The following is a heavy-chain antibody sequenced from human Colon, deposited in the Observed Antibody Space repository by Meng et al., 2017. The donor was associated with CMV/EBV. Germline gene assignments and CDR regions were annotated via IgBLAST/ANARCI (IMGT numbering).Heavy chain of an antibody. CDR1: GVTFSTYS. CDR3: ARGTFGHSSGFDY. Sequence: CAASGVTFSTYSMNWVRQAPGKGLEWVSSINSRSSYIYYADSVKGRFTITRDDAKNSLYLQMNSLRAEDTAVYYCARGTFGHSSGFDYWGQGTLVTVSS. CDR2: INSRSSYI. J-gene: IGHJ4*02. D-gene: IGHD6-25*01. V-gene: IGHV3-21*01.